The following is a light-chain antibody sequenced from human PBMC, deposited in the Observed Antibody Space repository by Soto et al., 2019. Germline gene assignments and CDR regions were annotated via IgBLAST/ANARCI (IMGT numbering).Light chain of an antibody. CDR1: QSVSVD. CDR2: DAS. V-gene: IGKV3-11*01. CDR3: QQRSDWPPIT. Sequence: EIVMTQSPATLSVSPGERVTLSCRASQSVSVDLAWYQQKPGQAPRLLIYDASERASGIPARFSGSGSGTDFTLTISSLEPEDFAVYYCQQRSDWPPITFGQGTRLEIK. J-gene: IGKJ5*01.